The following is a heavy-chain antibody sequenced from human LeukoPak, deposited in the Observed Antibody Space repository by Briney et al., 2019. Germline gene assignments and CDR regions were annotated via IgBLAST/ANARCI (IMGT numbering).Heavy chain of an antibody. V-gene: IGHV3-66*01. CDR2: IYSGGST. CDR3: ARGSMVRGVTMDV. D-gene: IGHD3-10*01. J-gene: IGHJ6*02. Sequence: GGSLRLSCAAPGFTVSSNYMTWFRQDPGKGLEWVSVIYSGGSTYYADSVKGRFTISRDNSKNTLYLQMNSLRAEHTAVYYCARGSMVRGVTMDVWGQGTTVTVSS. CDR1: GFTVSSNY.